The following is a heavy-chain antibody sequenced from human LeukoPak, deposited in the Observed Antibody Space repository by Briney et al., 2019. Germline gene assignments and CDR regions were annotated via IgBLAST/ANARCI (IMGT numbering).Heavy chain of an antibody. J-gene: IGHJ4*02. V-gene: IGHV3-30-3*01. CDR2: ISYDGSNK. CDR1: GFTFSSYA. Sequence: GGSLRLSCAASGFTFSSYAMHWVRQAPGKGLEWVAVISYDGSNKYYADSVKGRFTISRDNAKNTLYLQMNSLRAEDTAVYYCARDPFMTTGWGIDYWGQGTLVTVSS. D-gene: IGHD4-17*01. CDR3: ARDPFMTTGWGIDY.